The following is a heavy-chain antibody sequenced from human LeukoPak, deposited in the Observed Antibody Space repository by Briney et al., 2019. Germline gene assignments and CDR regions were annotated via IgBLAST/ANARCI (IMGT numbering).Heavy chain of an antibody. D-gene: IGHD2-8*02. CDR1: GFTFSTFA. CDR3: ATYRQVLLRFES. CDR2: IFPSGGEI. J-gene: IGHJ4*02. Sequence: GGSLRLSCAASGFTFSTFAMIWVRQPPGKGLEWVSSIFPSGGEIHYADSVRGRFTISRDNSKSTLSLQMNSLRAEDTAIYYCATYRQVLLRFESWGQGTLVTVSP. V-gene: IGHV3-23*01.